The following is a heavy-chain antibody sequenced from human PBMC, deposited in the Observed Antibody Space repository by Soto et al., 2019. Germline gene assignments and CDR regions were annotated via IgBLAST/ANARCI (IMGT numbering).Heavy chain of an antibody. Sequence: QVQLQESGPGLVKPSQTLSLTCTVSGGSISSGGYYWSWIRQHPGKGLEWIGYIYYSGSTYYNPSLKSRVTISVDTSKNQFSLKLSSVTAADPAVYYCARGPNYDYVWGSYRPYYFDYWGQGTLVTVSS. D-gene: IGHD3-16*02. CDR3: ARGPNYDYVWGSYRPYYFDY. J-gene: IGHJ4*02. CDR1: GGSISSGGYY. V-gene: IGHV4-31*03. CDR2: IYYSGST.